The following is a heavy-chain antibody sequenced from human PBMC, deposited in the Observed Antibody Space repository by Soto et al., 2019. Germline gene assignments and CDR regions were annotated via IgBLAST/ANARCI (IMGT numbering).Heavy chain of an antibody. D-gene: IGHD6-19*01. V-gene: IGHV3-74*01. J-gene: IGHJ4*02. Sequence: EVQLVESGGGLVQPGGSLRLSCAASGFTFSSYWMHWVRQAQGKGLVWVSRITSDGSNTSYADSVKGRFTISRDNAKNTLYLQMNSLRADDTAVYYCAVAVAGPTAIGYWGQGTLVTVSS. CDR1: GFTFSSYW. CDR3: AVAVAGPTAIGY. CDR2: ITSDGSNT.